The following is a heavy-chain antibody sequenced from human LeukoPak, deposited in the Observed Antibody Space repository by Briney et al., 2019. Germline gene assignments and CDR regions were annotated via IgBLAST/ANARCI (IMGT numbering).Heavy chain of an antibody. J-gene: IGHJ6*04. V-gene: IGHV4-61*01. CDR3: ATLVDATTPLSYFFICV. D-gene: IGHD3-10*01. CDR1: GGSVSSGSYY. CDR2: IYYSGRT. Sequence: PSETLSLTCTVSGGSVSSGSYYWSWIRQPPGKGLEWVGYIYYSGRTNYSPSLKSRVTISVDTSKNQFSLKLSSVIAAATAVFYCATLVDATTPLSYFFICVWGKETTVTVSS.